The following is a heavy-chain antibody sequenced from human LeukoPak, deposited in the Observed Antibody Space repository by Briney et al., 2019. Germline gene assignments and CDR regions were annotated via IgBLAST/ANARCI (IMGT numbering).Heavy chain of an antibody. CDR2: ISGSGGST. J-gene: IGHJ4*02. Sequence: GGSLRLSCAASGFTFSSYAMSWVRQAPGKGLEWVSAISGSGGSTYYADSVKGRFTISRDNSKNTLYLQMNSLRAEDTAVYYCAKDLGTMVRGVIITAPYFDYWCQGTLVTVSS. CDR1: GFTFSSYA. CDR3: AKDLGTMVRGVIITAPYFDY. V-gene: IGHV3-23*01. D-gene: IGHD3-10*01.